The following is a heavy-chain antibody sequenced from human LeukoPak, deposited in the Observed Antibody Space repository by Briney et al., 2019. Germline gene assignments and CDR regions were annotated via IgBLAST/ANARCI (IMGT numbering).Heavy chain of an antibody. D-gene: IGHD3-3*01. CDR3: ARISRTTIFGVVRSGGPLDI. V-gene: IGHV1-69*05. J-gene: IGHJ3*02. CDR1: GGTFSSYA. Sequence: SVKVSCKASGGTFSSYAISWVRQAPGQGLEWMGRIIPIFGTANYAQKFQGRVTITTDESTSTAYMELSSVTAADTAVYYCARISRTTIFGVVRSGGPLDIWGQGTMVTVSS. CDR2: IIPIFGTA.